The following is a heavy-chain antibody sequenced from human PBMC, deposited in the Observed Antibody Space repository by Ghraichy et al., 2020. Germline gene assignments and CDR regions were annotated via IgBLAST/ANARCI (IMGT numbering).Heavy chain of an antibody. CDR3: AKERLPYGSGTHDY. CDR2: IGRSGGNT. CDR1: GFTFSNYA. D-gene: IGHD3-10*01. V-gene: IGHV3-23*01. Sequence: GSLRLSCVASGFTFSNYAMTWVRQAPGKGLRWVSGIGRSGGNTYYADSVKGRFSISRDNSKNTLYLQMNSLRAEDTAIYFCAKERLPYGSGTHDYWGQGTLVTVSS. J-gene: IGHJ4*02.